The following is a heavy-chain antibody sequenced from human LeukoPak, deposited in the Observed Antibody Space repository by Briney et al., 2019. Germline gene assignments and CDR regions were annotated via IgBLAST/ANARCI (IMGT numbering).Heavy chain of an antibody. J-gene: IGHJ4*02. CDR3: AKDFWSGHRDPHFDY. CDR2: ISGSGGST. D-gene: IGHD3-3*01. V-gene: IGHV3-23*01. Sequence: GGSLRLSCAASGFTFSYYAMSWVRQAPGKGLEWVSAISGSGGSTDYADSVKGRFTISRDSSKNTLYLQMNSLRAEDTAVYYCAKDFWSGHRDPHFDYWGQGTLVTVSS. CDR1: GFTFSYYA.